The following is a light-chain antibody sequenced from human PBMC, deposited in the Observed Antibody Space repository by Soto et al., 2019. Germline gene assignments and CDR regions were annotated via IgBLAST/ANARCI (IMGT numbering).Light chain of an antibody. CDR3: QQYGGSPRVS. V-gene: IGKV3-20*01. J-gene: IGKJ4*01. CDR2: GAS. Sequence: EIVLTQSPGALSLSPGERATLSCRASQTVSDNYLAWYQQKPGQAPRHLIYGASTRATGIPDRFSGSGSGTDFTLTISRLEPEDFAVYYCQQYGGSPRVSFGGGTKVEIK. CDR1: QTVSDNY.